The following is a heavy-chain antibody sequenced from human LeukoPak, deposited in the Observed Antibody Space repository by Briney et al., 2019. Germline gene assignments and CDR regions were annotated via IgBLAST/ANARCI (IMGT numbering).Heavy chain of an antibody. CDR2: IKQDGSEK. CDR1: GFTFSSYW. CDR3: AREVVPADFDY. D-gene: IGHD2-21*02. V-gene: IGHV3-7*03. J-gene: IGHJ4*02. Sequence: GGSLRLSCAASGFTFSSYWMSWVRQAPGKGLEWVANIKQDGSEKYYVASVKGRFTISRDNAKNSLYLQMNSLRAEDTAVYYCAREVVPADFDYWGQGTLVTVSS.